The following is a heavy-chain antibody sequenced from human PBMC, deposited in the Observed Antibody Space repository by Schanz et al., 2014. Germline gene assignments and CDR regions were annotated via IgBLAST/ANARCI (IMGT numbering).Heavy chain of an antibody. D-gene: IGHD2-21*01. Sequence: EVQLVESGGGLVRPGGSLRLSCAASGFTFSRYWMQWVRQAPGKGLVWVSRIYMDGSGRDYGDSVKGRFTVSRDNAKNTLYLQMNSLRAEDTALYYCTKGLLPVRALADVFDVWGQGTMVTVSP. CDR2: IYMDGSGR. CDR3: TKGLLPVRALADVFDV. CDR1: GFTFSRYW. J-gene: IGHJ3*01. V-gene: IGHV3-74*02.